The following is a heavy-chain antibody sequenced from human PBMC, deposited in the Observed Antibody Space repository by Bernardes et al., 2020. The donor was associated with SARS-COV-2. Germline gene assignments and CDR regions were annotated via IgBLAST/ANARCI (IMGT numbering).Heavy chain of an antibody. CDR3: VRQLAFCRPSGCSRIPNVFDS. Sequence: GGSLRLSCGASGFTFDDYGMGWVRQAPGKGPEWVSSVNWNGDYTEYADSVKGRFTISRDNARNSLFLQMNSLTVDDTAFYYCVRQLAFCRPSGCSRIPNVFDSWGRGILVTVSS. CDR2: VNWNGDYT. D-gene: IGHD3-3*02. J-gene: IGHJ4*02. CDR1: GFTFDDYG. V-gene: IGHV3-20*04.